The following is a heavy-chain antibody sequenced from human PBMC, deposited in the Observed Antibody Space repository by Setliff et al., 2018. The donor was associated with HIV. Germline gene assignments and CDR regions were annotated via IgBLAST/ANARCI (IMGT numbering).Heavy chain of an antibody. V-gene: IGHV3-23*01. D-gene: IGHD4-17*01. CDR2: ISGSGGTK. CDR3: MYGGRTATNH. J-gene: IGHJ5*02. Sequence: GGSLRLSCVASEFTFSSYAMNWVRQAPGKGLEWVSTISGSGGTKYYADSVKGRFTISRDKSKYSLYLQMNTLRVEDTAVYYCMYGGRTATNHWGQGTLVTVSS. CDR1: EFTFSSYA.